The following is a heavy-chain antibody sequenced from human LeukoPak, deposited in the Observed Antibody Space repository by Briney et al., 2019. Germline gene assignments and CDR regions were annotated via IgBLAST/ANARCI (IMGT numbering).Heavy chain of an antibody. CDR2: IYYSDSGTV. V-gene: IGHV4-39*01. CDR1: GGSISRSFYY. J-gene: IGHJ3*02. Sequence: PSETLSLICTVSGGSISRSFYYWGWIRRSPGKGLEWIGSIYYSDSGTVYYNPSLKSQVTMSADTSKNQFSLRVSSVTAADTAVYYCARRPPALGAFDIWGQGTMVSVSS. CDR3: ARRPPALGAFDI.